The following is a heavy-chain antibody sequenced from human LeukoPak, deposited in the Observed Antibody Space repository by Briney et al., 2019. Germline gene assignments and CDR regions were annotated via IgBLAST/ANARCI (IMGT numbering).Heavy chain of an antibody. V-gene: IGHV3-48*03. Sequence: PGGSLRLSCAASGFTFSSYEMNWVRQAPGKRLEWVSYISSSGSTIYYADSVKGRFTISRDNAKNSLYLQMHSLTAEDTAVYYCARNPVGATRGYFDYWGQGTLVTVSS. CDR3: ARNPVGATRGYFDY. CDR1: GFTFSSYE. D-gene: IGHD1-26*01. J-gene: IGHJ4*02. CDR2: ISSSGSTI.